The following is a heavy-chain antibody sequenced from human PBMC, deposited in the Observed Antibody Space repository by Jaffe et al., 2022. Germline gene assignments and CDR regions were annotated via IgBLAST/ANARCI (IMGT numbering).Heavy chain of an antibody. V-gene: IGHV3-53*04. Sequence: EVQLVESGGGLVQPGGSLRLSCAASGFTVSSNYMSWVRQAPGKGLEWVSVIYSGGSTYYADSVKGRFTISRHNSKNTLYLQMNSLRAEDTAVYYCARGRNYGSGSQQYGYYYYYYYMDVWGKGTTVTVSS. CDR3: ARGRNYGSGSQQYGYYYYYYYMDV. CDR2: IYSGGST. CDR1: GFTVSSNY. D-gene: IGHD3-10*01. J-gene: IGHJ6*03.